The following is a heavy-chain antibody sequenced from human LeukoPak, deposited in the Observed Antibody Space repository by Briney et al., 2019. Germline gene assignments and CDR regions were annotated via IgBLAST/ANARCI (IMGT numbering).Heavy chain of an antibody. J-gene: IGHJ6*03. Sequence: ASEKVSCKASGCTFSSYAISWVRQAPGQGLEWMGRIIPIFGTANYAQKFQGRVTITTDESTSTAYMELSSLRSEDTAVYYCARAVGDYTSVGYYYYYMDVWGKGTTVTVSS. CDR1: GCTFSSYA. CDR3: ARAVGDYTSVGYYYYYMDV. D-gene: IGHD4-11*01. V-gene: IGHV1-69*05. CDR2: IIPIFGTA.